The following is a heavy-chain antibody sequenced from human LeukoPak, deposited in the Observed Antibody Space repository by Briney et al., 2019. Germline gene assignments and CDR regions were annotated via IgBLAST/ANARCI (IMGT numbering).Heavy chain of an antibody. V-gene: IGHV3-23*01. CDR3: AKRDFDDYFDY. D-gene: IGHD3-9*01. CDR1: AFPFSSYG. Sequence: GGSLRLSCAASAFPFSSYGMNWVRQAPGKGLEWVSTISASGGSTYYTDSVKGRFTISRDNSNNTLYLQMNSLRAEDTAVYYCAKRDFDDYFDYWGQGTLVTVSS. CDR2: ISASGGST. J-gene: IGHJ4*02.